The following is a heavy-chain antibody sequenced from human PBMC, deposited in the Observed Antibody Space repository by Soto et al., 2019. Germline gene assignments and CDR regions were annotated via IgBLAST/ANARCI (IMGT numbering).Heavy chain of an antibody. J-gene: IGHJ4*02. Sequence: PSETLSLTCAVYGGSFSGYYWSWIRQPPGKGLEWIGEINHSGGTNYNPSLKSRVTISVDTSKNQFSLKLSSVTAADTAVYYCARGMLWPTTQLNYWGQGTLVTVSS. V-gene: IGHV4-34*01. CDR1: GGSFSGYY. CDR2: INHSGGT. CDR3: ARGMLWPTTQLNY. D-gene: IGHD2-2*01.